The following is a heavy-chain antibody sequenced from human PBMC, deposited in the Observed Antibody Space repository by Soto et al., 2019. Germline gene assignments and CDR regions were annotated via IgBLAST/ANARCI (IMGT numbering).Heavy chain of an antibody. V-gene: IGHV3-23*01. J-gene: IGHJ4*02. CDR2: ISAGGGTT. D-gene: IGHD6-19*01. Sequence: EVQLLESGGGLVQPGGSLRLSCVASGSTFSSFSMTWVRQAPGKGLEWVSAISAGGGTTNYADSVKDRFTISRDNSKSTLILEMHSLRAEDTAVDYCAKYGRDNSAWKADYWGQGTLVTVSS. CDR1: GSTFSSFS. CDR3: AKYGRDNSAWKADY.